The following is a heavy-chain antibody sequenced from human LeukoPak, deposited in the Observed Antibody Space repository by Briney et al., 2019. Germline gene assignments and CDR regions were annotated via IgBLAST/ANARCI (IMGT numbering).Heavy chain of an antibody. CDR3: ARKTRYCSGGSCYSPFSY. CDR2: IYHSGST. V-gene: IGHV4-4*02. CDR1: GGSISSSNW. J-gene: IGHJ4*02. D-gene: IGHD2-15*01. Sequence: PSGTLSLTCAVSGGSISSSNWWSWVRQPPGKGLEWIGEIYHSGSTNYNPSLKSRVTISVDKSKNQFSLKLSSVTAADTAVYYCARKTRYCSGGSCYSPFSYWGQGTLVTVSS.